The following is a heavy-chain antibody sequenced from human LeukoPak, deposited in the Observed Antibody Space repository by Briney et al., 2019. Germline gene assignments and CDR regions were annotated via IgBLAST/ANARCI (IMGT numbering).Heavy chain of an antibody. CDR1: GFTFSSYC. J-gene: IGHJ4*02. D-gene: IGHD2-21*02. CDR3: EKDGNIVVVTANFDY. CDR2: ISYDGSNK. V-gene: IGHV3-30*18. Sequence: PWGSLRLSCAASGFTFSSYCMHWVRQAPGKGLEWVAVISYDGSNKYYADSVKGRFTISRDNSKNPMYLQMNSLRAEDTAVYYCEKDGNIVVVTANFDYWGQGTLVTVSS.